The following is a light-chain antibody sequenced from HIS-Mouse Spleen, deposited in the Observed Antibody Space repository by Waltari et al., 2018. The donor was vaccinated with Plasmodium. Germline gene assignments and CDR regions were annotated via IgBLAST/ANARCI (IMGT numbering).Light chain of an antibody. Sequence: SYELTQPPSVSVSPGQTASITCSGDKLGYKYACWYQQKPGPSPVLVIYQDSKRPSGIPERFSGSNCGNTATLTISGTQARDGADYYCQAWDSSTVVFGGGTKLTVL. CDR1: KLGYKY. J-gene: IGLJ2*01. CDR2: QDS. V-gene: IGLV3-1*01. CDR3: QAWDSSTVV.